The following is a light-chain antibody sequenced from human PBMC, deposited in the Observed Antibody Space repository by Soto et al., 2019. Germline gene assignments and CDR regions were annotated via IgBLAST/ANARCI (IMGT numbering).Light chain of an antibody. V-gene: IGKV3-15*01. CDR3: QQGHNWPLT. J-gene: IGKJ2*01. Sequence: ELVMTQSPATLSLSPGERAALSCRASQSINRDLAWYQQKPGQPPRLLIYGASTRATGVPASFTGSESGSEFTLTISGLQSEDFAVYYCQQGHNWPLTFGQGTRLEI. CDR1: QSINRD. CDR2: GAS.